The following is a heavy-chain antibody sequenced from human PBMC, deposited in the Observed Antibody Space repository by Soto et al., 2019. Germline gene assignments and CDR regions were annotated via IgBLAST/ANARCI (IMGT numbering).Heavy chain of an antibody. Sequence: QVQLQESGPGLVKPSQTLSLTCTVSGGSISSGDYYWTWIRQPPGKCLEWIAYFYSNGNTYYNPSLKSRLTFSPDTSKNQFSMGLNSVTAADTAVYYCARGYYDSSGLGYFDHWGQGTLVTVSS. J-gene: IGHJ4*02. CDR1: GGSISSGDYY. CDR2: FYSNGNT. CDR3: ARGYYDSSGLGYFDH. D-gene: IGHD3-22*01. V-gene: IGHV4-30-4*01.